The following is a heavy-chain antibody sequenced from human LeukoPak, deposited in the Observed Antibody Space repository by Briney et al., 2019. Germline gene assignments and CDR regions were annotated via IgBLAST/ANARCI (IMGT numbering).Heavy chain of an antibody. Sequence: SETLSLTCTVSGGSVSGYYWSWIRQPPGKGLEWIGYVYYNGATPYNPSLKSRVTISIDTSNNQFSLKMSSVIAADTAVYYCARGLGHITLGSTYYHNWFDPWGQGTLVTVSS. J-gene: IGHJ5*02. CDR3: ARGLGHITLGSTYYHNWFDP. CDR1: GGSVSGYY. D-gene: IGHD3-22*01. V-gene: IGHV4-59*02. CDR2: VYYNGAT.